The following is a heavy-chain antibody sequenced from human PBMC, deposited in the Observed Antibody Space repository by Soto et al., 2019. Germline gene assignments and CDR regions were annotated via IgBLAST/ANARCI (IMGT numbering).Heavy chain of an antibody. J-gene: IGHJ6*02. D-gene: IGHD2-15*01. Sequence: ASVKVSCKASGYTFTSYDINWVRQATGQGLEWMGWMNPNSGNTGYAQKFQGRVTMTRNTSISTAYMELSSLRSEDTAVYYCARGACVGGSCSRYYGMDVWGQGTTVTVSS. CDR1: GYTFTSYD. V-gene: IGHV1-8*01. CDR3: ARGACVGGSCSRYYGMDV. CDR2: MNPNSGNT.